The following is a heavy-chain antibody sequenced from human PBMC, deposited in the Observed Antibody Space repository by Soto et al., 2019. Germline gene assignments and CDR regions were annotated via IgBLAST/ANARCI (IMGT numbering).Heavy chain of an antibody. D-gene: IGHD4-17*01. CDR3: ARSQTTVTSYYY. V-gene: IGHV4-30-2*01. CDR1: GGSISSGGYS. Sequence: QLQLQESGSGLVKPSQTLSLTCAVSGGSISSGGYSWSWIRQPPGMGLEWIGYIYLSGCTYYNPTLKSRVTISVDRAKNQFSLKLSSVTAADTAVYYCARSQTTVTSYYYWGQGTLVTVSS. CDR2: IYLSGCT. J-gene: IGHJ4*02.